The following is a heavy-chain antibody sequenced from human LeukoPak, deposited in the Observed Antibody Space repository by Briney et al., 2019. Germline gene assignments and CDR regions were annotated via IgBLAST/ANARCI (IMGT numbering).Heavy chain of an antibody. Sequence: GGSLRLSCAASGFSVSNYMTWVRQAPGKGLEWVSVIYSGGSTYYADSVRGRFTISRDNSKNTLYLQMNSLRAEDTAVYYCASGAWPYFDYWGQGSLVTVSS. CDR2: IYSGGST. V-gene: IGHV3-53*01. J-gene: IGHJ4*02. CDR1: GFSVSNY. CDR3: ASGAWPYFDY. D-gene: IGHD2-21*02.